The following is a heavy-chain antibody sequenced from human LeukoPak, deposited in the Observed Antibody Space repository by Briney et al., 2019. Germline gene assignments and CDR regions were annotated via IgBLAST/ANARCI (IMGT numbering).Heavy chain of an antibody. CDR2: ISNDGSNK. CDR1: GFTFSNYG. J-gene: IGHJ5*02. Sequence: GRSLRLSCAASGFTFSNYGLHWVRQAPGKGLEWVAIISNDGSNKYYANSVKGRFTISRDNSKNTLYLQMNSLRTEDTAVYYCAKAKYDYGDPVGWFDPWGQGTLVTVSS. CDR3: AKAKYDYGDPVGWFDP. D-gene: IGHD4/OR15-4a*01. V-gene: IGHV3-30*18.